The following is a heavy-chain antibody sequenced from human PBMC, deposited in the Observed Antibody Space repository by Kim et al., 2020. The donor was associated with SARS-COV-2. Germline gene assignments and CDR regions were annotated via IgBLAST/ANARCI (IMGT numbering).Heavy chain of an antibody. V-gene: IGHV3-30*07. CDR3: ARARQLGSNYNGMDV. Sequence: ASVKGRCTISRDKSENTLYLQMNSLRAEDTAVYYCARARQLGSNYNGMDVWGQGTTVTVSS. D-gene: IGHD6-6*01. J-gene: IGHJ6*02.